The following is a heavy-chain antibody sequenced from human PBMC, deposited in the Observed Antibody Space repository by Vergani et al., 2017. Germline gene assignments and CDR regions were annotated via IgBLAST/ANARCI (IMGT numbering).Heavy chain of an antibody. CDR3: ARERVVVVEILTLRYGMDV. D-gene: IGHD2-15*01. Sequence: EVQLVESGGGLVKPGGSLRLSCAASGFTFSSYSMNWVRQAPGKGLEWVSSISSSSSYIYYADSVKGRFTISRDNAKNSLYLQMNSLRAEDTAVYYCARERVVVVEILTLRYGMDVWGQGTTVTVSS. CDR1: GFTFSSYS. CDR2: ISSSSSYI. V-gene: IGHV3-21*01. J-gene: IGHJ6*02.